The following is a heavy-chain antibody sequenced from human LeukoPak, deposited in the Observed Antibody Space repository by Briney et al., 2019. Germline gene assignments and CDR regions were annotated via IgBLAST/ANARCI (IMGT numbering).Heavy chain of an antibody. D-gene: IGHD4-23*01. CDR1: GFTFSSYA. V-gene: IGHV3-23*01. Sequence: GGSLRLSCAASGFTFSSYAMSWVRQAPGKGLEWVSAISGSGGSTYYADSVKGRFTIPRDNSKNTLYLQMNNLRAEDTAVYYCAKSRDYGGPTLFDYWGQGTLVTVSS. CDR2: ISGSGGST. CDR3: AKSRDYGGPTLFDY. J-gene: IGHJ4*02.